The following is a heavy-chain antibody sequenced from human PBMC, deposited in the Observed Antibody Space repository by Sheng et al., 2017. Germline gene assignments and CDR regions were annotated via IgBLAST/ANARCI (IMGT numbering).Heavy chain of an antibody. D-gene: IGHD6-13*01. CDR1: GFTFSSYS. CDR2: ISSSSSYI. Sequence: EVQLVESGGGLVKPGGSLRLSCAASGFTFSSYSMNWVRQAPGKGLEWVSSISSSSSYIYYADSVKGRFTISRDNAKNSLYLQMNSLRAEDTAVYYCARPSIAAAGGFDPWGQGTLVTVSS. V-gene: IGHV3-21*01. CDR3: ARPSIAAAGGFDP. J-gene: IGHJ5*02.